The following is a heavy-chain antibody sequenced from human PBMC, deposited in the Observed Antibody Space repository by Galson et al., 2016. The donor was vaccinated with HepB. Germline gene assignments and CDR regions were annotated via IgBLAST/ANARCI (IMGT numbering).Heavy chain of an antibody. CDR3: ATDRGLPRGPRGLFDF. V-gene: IGHV3-15*05. CDR1: GFTFSNAW. D-gene: IGHD3-10*01. J-gene: IGHJ4*02. Sequence: SLRLSCAASGFTFSNAWMSWVRQAPGKGLEWVARITRKSDDVKIDYAAPVKGRFIISRDDSSNTLSLQRGTLQTEDTAMYYCATDRGLPRGPRGLFDFWGQGTLVTVSS. CDR2: ITRKSDDVKI.